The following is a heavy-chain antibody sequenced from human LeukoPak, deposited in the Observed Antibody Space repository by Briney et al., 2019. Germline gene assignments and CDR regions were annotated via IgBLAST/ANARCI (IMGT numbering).Heavy chain of an antibody. V-gene: IGHV3-30*01. CDR1: GFIFSDYA. CDR2: ISYDGNDK. D-gene: IGHD2-21*02. J-gene: IGHJ4*02. Sequence: GGSLRLSCAASGFIFSDYALHWVRQAPGNGLEWGEIISYDGNDKYYSDSVKGRFTISRDNSKNKMYLQMNSLRAEDTAVYYCARVALPYCGGDCCYFDYWGQGTLVTVSS. CDR3: ARVALPYCGGDCCYFDY.